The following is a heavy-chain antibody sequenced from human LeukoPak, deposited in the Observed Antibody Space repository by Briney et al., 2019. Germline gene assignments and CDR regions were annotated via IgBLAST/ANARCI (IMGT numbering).Heavy chain of an antibody. CDR1: GGSIGSYY. D-gene: IGHD5-24*01. V-gene: IGHV4-59*01. CDR3: ARDRDGYNRFDF. J-gene: IGHJ4*02. CDR2: IYYSGST. Sequence: SETLSLTCTVSGGSIGSYYWSWIWQPPGKGLEWIGYIYYSGSTNYNPSLKSRVTISVDTSKNQFSLKLNSVTAADTAVYYCARDRDGYNRFDFWGQGTLVTVSS.